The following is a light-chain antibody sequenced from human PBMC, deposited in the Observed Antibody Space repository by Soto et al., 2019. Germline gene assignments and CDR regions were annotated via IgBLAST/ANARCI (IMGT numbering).Light chain of an antibody. CDR2: EVS. CDR3: SLFAGGNNVI. V-gene: IGLV2-8*01. J-gene: IGLJ2*01. CDR1: SSDIATYVF. Sequence: QSALTQPPSASGSPGQSVTISCTGTSSDIATYVFVSWYQQHPGKAPKLMIYEVSKRPSGVPDRFSASKSGNTASLTVSGLQVEDEADYYCSLFAGGNNVIFGGGTKLTVL.